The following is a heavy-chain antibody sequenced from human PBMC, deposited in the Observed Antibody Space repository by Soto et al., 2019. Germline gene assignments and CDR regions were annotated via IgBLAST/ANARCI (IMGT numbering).Heavy chain of an antibody. V-gene: IGHV2-5*02. CDR2: IYWDDDK. CDR1: GFSLSTSGVG. Sequence: QITLKESGPTLVKPTQTLTLTCTFSGFSLSTSGVGVAWIRQPPGKALEWLALIYWDDDKRYSPSLKSRLTITNDTSKNQVVPTMTKMDPVDTATYYCAHGTEKFDPWGQGTLVTVSS. J-gene: IGHJ5*02. CDR3: AHGTEKFDP.